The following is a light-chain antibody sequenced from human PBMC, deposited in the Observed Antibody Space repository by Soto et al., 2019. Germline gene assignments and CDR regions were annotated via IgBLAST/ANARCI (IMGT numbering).Light chain of an antibody. J-gene: IGLJ1*01. CDR2: EGT. Sequence: QSVLTQPASVSGSPGQSLTISCPGRNSDVGRYDLVSWYQQHPDKAPKLIIFEGTKRPSGVSSRFSGSKSGNTASLTISGLQAEDEADYYCCSYTGTTTHYVFGSGTKVTVL. CDR3: CSYTGTTTHYV. CDR1: NSDVGRYDL. V-gene: IGLV2-23*01.